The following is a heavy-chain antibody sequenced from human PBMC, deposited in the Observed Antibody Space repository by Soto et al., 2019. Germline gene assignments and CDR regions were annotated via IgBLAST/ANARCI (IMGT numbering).Heavy chain of an antibody. V-gene: IGHV1-69*01. CDR2: IIPIFGTA. J-gene: IGHJ3*02. CDR3: AGDLPHNYDSSGYHAFDI. CDR1: GGTFSSYA. D-gene: IGHD3-22*01. Sequence: QVQLVQSGAEVKKPGSSVKVSCKASGGTFSSYAISWVRQAPGQGLEWMGGIIPIFGTANYAQKFQGRVTITADESTSTAYMELSSLRSEDPAVYYCAGDLPHNYDSSGYHAFDIWGQGKMVNVSS.